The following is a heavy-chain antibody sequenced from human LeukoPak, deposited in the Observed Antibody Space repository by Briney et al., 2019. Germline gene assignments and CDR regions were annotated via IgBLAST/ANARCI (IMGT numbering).Heavy chain of an antibody. J-gene: IGHJ6*04. D-gene: IGHD2-2*01. Sequence: PGGSLRLSCAASGFTFSSYAMSWVRQAPGKGLEWVSAISGSGGSTYYADSVKGRFTISRDNSKSTLYLQMNSLRAEDTAVYYCAKPRKYQPHMDVWAKGPRSPSPQ. V-gene: IGHV3-23*01. CDR1: GFTFSSYA. CDR3: AKPRKYQPHMDV. CDR2: ISGSGGST.